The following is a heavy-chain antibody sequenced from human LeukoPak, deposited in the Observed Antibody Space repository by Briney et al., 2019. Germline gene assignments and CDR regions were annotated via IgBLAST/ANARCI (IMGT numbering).Heavy chain of an antibody. CDR1: GYTFTSYA. CDR2: INAGNGNT. CDR3: ARGRGYSGSHYFDY. J-gene: IGHJ4*02. Sequence: ASVTVSFKASGYTFTSYAMHWVRQAPGQRLEWMGWINAGNGNTKYSQKFQGRVTITRDTSASTAYMELSSLRSEDTAVYYCARGRGYSGSHYFDYWGQGTLVTVSS. D-gene: IGHD5-12*01. V-gene: IGHV1-3*01.